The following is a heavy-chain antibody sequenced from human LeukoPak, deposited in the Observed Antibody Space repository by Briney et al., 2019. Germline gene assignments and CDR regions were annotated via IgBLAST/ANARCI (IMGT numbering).Heavy chain of an antibody. CDR1: GFTFSSYA. CDR2: ISGSGGST. J-gene: IGHJ4*02. Sequence: GGSLRLSCAASGFTFSSYAMSWVRQAPGKGLEWVSAISGSGGSTYYADSVKGRFTISRENAKNTLYLQMNSLSVEDTAVYYCARATAVAGTDSWGQGTLVTVSA. CDR3: ARATAVAGTDS. V-gene: IGHV3-23*01. D-gene: IGHD6-19*01.